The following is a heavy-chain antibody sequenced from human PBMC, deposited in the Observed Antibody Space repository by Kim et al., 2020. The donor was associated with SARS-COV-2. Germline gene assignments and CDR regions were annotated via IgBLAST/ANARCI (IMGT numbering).Heavy chain of an antibody. CDR3: ARVVGYYYGSGSYSHYYYYGMDV. Sequence: GGSLRLSCAASGFTFSSYWMHWVRQAPGKGLVWVSRINSDGSSTSYADSVKGRFTISRDNAKNTLYLQMNSLRAEDTAVYYCARVVGYYYGSGSYSHYYYYGMDVWGQGTTVTVSS. CDR2: INSDGSST. D-gene: IGHD3-10*01. J-gene: IGHJ6*02. CDR1: GFTFSSYW. V-gene: IGHV3-74*01.